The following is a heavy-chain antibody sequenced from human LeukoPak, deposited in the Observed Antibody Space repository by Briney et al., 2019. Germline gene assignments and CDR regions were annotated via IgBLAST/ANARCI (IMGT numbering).Heavy chain of an antibody. CDR2: ISYDGSNK. CDR1: GFTFRSYG. Sequence: GGSLRLSCAASGFTFRSYGMHWVRQAPGKGLEWVAVISYDGSNKYYADSVKGRFTISRDNSKNTLYLQMNSLRTEDTAVYYCARGERGVRGVPNKALHFDYWGQGTLVTVSS. J-gene: IGHJ4*02. D-gene: IGHD3-10*01. CDR3: ARGERGVRGVPNKALHFDY. V-gene: IGHV3-30*03.